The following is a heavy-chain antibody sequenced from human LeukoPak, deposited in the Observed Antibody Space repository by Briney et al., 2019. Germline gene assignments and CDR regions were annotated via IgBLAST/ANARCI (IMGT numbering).Heavy chain of an antibody. CDR2: INPNSGGT. CDR1: GYTFTGYY. CDR3: ARGGSTRGSGTAVDP. V-gene: IGHV1-2*02. Sequence: ASVKVSCKASGYTFTGYYMHWVRQAPGQGLEWMGWINPNSGGTNYAQKFQGRVTMTRDTSISTAYMELSRLRSDDTAVYYCARGGSTRGSGTAVDPWGQGTLVTVSS. J-gene: IGHJ5*02. D-gene: IGHD1-26*01.